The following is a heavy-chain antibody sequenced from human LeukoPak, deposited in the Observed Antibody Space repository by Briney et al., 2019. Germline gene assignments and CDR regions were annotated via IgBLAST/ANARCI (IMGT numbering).Heavy chain of an antibody. Sequence: GGSLRLSCAASGFTFSSYGMHWVRQAPGKGLEWVAFIRYDGSNKYYADSVKGRFTISRDNSKNTLYLQMNSLRTEDTAVYYCARSYYYDTAWYFDLRGRGTLVTVSS. CDR3: ARSYYYDTAWYFDL. CDR2: IRYDGSNK. J-gene: IGHJ2*01. CDR1: GFTFSSYG. D-gene: IGHD3-22*01. V-gene: IGHV3-30*02.